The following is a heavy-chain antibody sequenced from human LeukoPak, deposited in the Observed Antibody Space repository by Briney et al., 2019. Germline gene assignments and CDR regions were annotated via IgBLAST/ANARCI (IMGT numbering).Heavy chain of an antibody. CDR1: GFTFTRYG. CDR2: IWYDGSNK. D-gene: IGHD4-23*01. V-gene: IGHV3-33*01. Sequence: GGSLRLSCAAAGFTFTRYGIHWARQAPGKGLEWVAVIWYDGSNKYYADSVKGRFTISRDNSKNTQYLQMNSLRAETTAVYSCERDVGHLSQRTVVDFDYWRQGTLVTVSS. CDR3: ERDVGHLSQRTVVDFDY. J-gene: IGHJ4*02.